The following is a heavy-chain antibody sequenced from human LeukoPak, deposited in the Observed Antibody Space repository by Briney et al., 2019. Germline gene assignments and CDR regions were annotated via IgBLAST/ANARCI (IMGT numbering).Heavy chain of an antibody. CDR1: GGTFSSYA. Sequence: ASVTVPCKASGGTFSSYAISWVRQAPGQGLEWMGRIIPILGIANYAQKFQGRVTITADKSTSTAYMELSSLRSEDTAVYYCARSYYYDSSGYYFEGSYPFDPWGQGTLVTVSS. V-gene: IGHV1-69*04. CDR3: ARSYYYDSSGYYFEGSYPFDP. J-gene: IGHJ5*02. CDR2: IIPILGIA. D-gene: IGHD3-22*01.